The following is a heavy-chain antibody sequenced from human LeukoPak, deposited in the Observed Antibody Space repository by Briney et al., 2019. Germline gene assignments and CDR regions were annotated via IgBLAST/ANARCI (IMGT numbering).Heavy chain of an antibody. CDR2: IYHSGST. J-gene: IGHJ4*02. Sequence: SETLSLTCAVSGHSISSGYYWGWIRQPPGKGLEWIGYIYHSGSTYYNPSLKSRVIISVDTSKSHFSLKLNSVAAADTAVYYCVSQYDRSGYYAFDYWGQGTLVTVTS. D-gene: IGHD3-22*01. CDR3: VSQYDRSGYYAFDY. CDR1: GHSISSGYY. V-gene: IGHV4-38-2*01.